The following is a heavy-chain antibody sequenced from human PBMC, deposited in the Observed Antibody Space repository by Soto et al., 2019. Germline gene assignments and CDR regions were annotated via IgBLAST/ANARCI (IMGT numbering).Heavy chain of an antibody. CDR1: GGYISGYC. Sequence: SETQCVTCTVAGGYISGYCWSWIRQPPGKGLEWIGEINHSGSTNYNPSLKSRVTISVDTSKNQFSLKLSSVTAADTAVYYCASLNSNLDPWGQGTLVTVSS. CDR3: ASLNSNLDP. CDR2: INHSGST. V-gene: IGHV4-34*01. J-gene: IGHJ5*02. D-gene: IGHD6-13*01.